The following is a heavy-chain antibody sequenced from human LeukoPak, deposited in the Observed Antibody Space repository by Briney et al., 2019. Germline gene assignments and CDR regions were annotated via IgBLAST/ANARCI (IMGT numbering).Heavy chain of an antibody. D-gene: IGHD6-6*01. CDR1: GYTFTSYD. CDR3: ARDYSSSSANWLDP. V-gene: IGHV1-8*03. J-gene: IGHJ5*02. Sequence: GATVKVSCEASGYTFTSYDINCLRQATAQGLEWMGWRNPNSGNTGYAQKFQGRVTITRNTSISTAYMELSSLRSEDTAVYYCARDYSSSSANWLDPWGQGTLVTVSS. CDR2: RNPNSGNT.